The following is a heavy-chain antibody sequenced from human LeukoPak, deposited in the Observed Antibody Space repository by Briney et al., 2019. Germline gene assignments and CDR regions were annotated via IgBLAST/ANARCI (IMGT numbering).Heavy chain of an antibody. Sequence: QPGGSLRLSCVASGFTFSTYTFNWVRQAPGKGLEWLSYISSGGLTIFYADSVKGRFTISRDNTKNAIYLDMTNLRAEDTAVYYCARDFDYGDYIDFWGQGPLVAVSS. CDR1: GFTFSTYT. CDR2: ISSGGLTI. J-gene: IGHJ4*02. CDR3: ARDFDYGDYIDF. V-gene: IGHV3-48*04. D-gene: IGHD4/OR15-4a*01.